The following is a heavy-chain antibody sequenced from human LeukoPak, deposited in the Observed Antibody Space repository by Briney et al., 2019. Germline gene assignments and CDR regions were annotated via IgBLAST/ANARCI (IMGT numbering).Heavy chain of an antibody. V-gene: IGHV3-30-3*01. CDR2: ISYDGSNK. CDR3: AREEGDTAMAPFDY. J-gene: IGHJ4*02. Sequence: PGGSLRLSCAASGFTFSSYAMHWVRQAPGKGLEWVAVISYDGSNKYYADSVKGRFTISRDNSKNTLYLQMNSLRAEDTAVYYCAREEGDTAMAPFDYWGQGTLVTVSS. CDR1: GFTFSSYA. D-gene: IGHD5-18*01.